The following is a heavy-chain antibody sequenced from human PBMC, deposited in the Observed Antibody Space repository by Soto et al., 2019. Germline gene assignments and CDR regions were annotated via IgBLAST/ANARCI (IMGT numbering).Heavy chain of an antibody. CDR1: GGSFSGYY. V-gene: IGHV4-34*12. Sequence: KPSETVSLTCGVYGGSFSGYYWSWIRQPPGRGLEWIGEIIHSGSTNYNRTLKSRVTISVDTSKNQFSLKLSSVTAADTAVYYCARDPSATTPNYFDYWGQGTLVTVSS. CDR2: IIHSGST. D-gene: IGHD4-17*01. CDR3: ARDPSATTPNYFDY. J-gene: IGHJ4*02.